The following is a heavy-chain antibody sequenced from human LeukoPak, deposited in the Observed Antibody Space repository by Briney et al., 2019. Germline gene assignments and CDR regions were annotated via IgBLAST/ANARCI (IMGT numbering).Heavy chain of an antibody. CDR3: ARDPLAAAGPVYYYYGMDV. Sequence: PGRSLRLSCAASGFTFSSYAMHWVRQAPGKGLEWVAVISYDGSNKYYADSVKGRFTISRDNSKNTLYLQMNSLRAEDTAVDYCARDPLAAAGPVYYYYGMDVWGQGTTVTVSS. CDR1: GFTFSSYA. CDR2: ISYDGSNK. D-gene: IGHD6-13*01. V-gene: IGHV3-30-3*01. J-gene: IGHJ6*02.